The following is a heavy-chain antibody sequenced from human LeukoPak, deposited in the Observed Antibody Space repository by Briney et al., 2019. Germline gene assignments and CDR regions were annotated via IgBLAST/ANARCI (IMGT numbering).Heavy chain of an antibody. CDR1: GFTFSSYA. V-gene: IGHV3-30*04. J-gene: IGHJ4*02. Sequence: GGSLRLSCAVSGFTFSSYAMHWVRRAPGKGLEWVAVVSYDGRNEYYADSVKGRFTISRDNSKNTLYLQMNSLRAEDTAVYYCAKGNTMYTAYYFDYWGQGTLVTVSS. CDR2: VSYDGRNE. D-gene: IGHD3-10*02. CDR3: AKGNTMYTAYYFDY.